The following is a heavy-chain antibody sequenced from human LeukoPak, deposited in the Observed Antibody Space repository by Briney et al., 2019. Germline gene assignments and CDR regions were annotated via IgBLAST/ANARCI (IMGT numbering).Heavy chain of an antibody. CDR1: GGSISSYY. CDR3: ASGYCSGGSCYLAWFDP. Sequence: SETLSLTCTVSGGSISSYYWSWIRQPPGKGLEWIGYIYYSGSTNYNPSLKSRVTISVDTSKNQFSLKLSSVTAADTAVYYCASGYCSGGSCYLAWFDPWGQGTLVTVSS. J-gene: IGHJ5*02. D-gene: IGHD2-15*01. V-gene: IGHV4-59*01. CDR2: IYYSGST.